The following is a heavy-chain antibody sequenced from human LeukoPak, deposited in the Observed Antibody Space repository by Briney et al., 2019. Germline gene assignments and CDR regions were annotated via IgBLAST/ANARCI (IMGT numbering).Heavy chain of an antibody. Sequence: SETLSLTCTVSGGSISSYYWSWIRQPPRKGLEWIGYIYYSGSTNYNPSLKSRVTISVDKSKNQFSLKLSSVTAAGTAVYYCARHNGRAFDIWGQGTMVTVSS. CDR2: IYYSGST. CDR3: ARHNGRAFDI. V-gene: IGHV4-59*08. J-gene: IGHJ3*02. CDR1: GGSISSYY.